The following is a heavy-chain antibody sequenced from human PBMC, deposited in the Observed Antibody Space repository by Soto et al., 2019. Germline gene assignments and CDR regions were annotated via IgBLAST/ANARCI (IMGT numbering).Heavy chain of an antibody. V-gene: IGHV4-31*03. D-gene: IGHD3-16*01. CDR2: IYYSGST. J-gene: IGHJ5*02. CDR1: GGSISSGGYY. CDR3: ARASGGDWFDP. Sequence: SETLSLTCTVSGGSISSGGYYWIWIRQHPGKGLEWIGYIYYSGSTYYNPSLKSRVTISVDTSKNQFSLKLSSVTAADTAVYYCARASGGDWFDPWGQGTLVTVST.